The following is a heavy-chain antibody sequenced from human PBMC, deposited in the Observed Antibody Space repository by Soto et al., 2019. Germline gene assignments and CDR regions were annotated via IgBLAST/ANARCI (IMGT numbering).Heavy chain of an antibody. D-gene: IGHD6-13*01. J-gene: IGHJ5*02. CDR3: ARSYSSPPLHWFDP. Sequence: PSETLSLTCTVSGGSISSYYWSWIRQPPGKGLEWIGYIYYSGSTNYNPSLKSRVTISVDTSKNQFSLKLSSVTAADTAVYYCARSYSSPPLHWFDPWGQGTLVTVSS. CDR2: IYYSGST. V-gene: IGHV4-59*01. CDR1: GGSISSYY.